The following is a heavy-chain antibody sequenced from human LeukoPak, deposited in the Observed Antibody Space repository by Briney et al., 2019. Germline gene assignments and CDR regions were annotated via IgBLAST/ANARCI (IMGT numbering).Heavy chain of an antibody. J-gene: IGHJ3*02. Sequence: ASVKVSCKASGYTFTGYYMHWVRQAPGQGLEWMGWINPNSGGTNYAQKFQGRVTMTRDTSISTAYMELSRLRSDDTAVYYCARDTPDGGEPRSYYYDQEGVDAFDIWGQGTMVTVSS. CDR1: GYTFTGYY. D-gene: IGHD3-22*01. V-gene: IGHV1-2*02. CDR3: ARDTPDGGEPRSYYYDQEGVDAFDI. CDR2: INPNSGGT.